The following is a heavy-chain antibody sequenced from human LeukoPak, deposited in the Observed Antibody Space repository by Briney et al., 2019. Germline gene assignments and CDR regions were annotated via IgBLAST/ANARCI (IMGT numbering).Heavy chain of an antibody. J-gene: IGHJ4*02. V-gene: IGHV3-23*01. CDR2: ISSSGSNT. CDR3: ARDSLIAVAGTGHYFDY. CDR1: GFTFSSYA. D-gene: IGHD6-19*01. Sequence: GGSLRLSCAASGFTFSSYAMNWVRQAPGKGLEWVSTISSSGSNTYFADSMRGRFTISRDNSKNTLYLQMNSLRAEDTAVYYCARDSLIAVAGTGHYFDYWGQGTLVTVSS.